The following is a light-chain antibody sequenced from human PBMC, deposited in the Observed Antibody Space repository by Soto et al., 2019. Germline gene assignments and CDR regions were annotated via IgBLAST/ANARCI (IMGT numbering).Light chain of an antibody. V-gene: IGKV3-20*01. Sequence: EIVLTQSPGTLSLSPGERATLSCRASQSVSSSYLAWYQQKPGQAPRLLIYGASSRATGIPDRFSGSGSGKDYTRSISRLEPEDFAVYYCQQYGSSPLTFGPGTKVDIK. CDR2: GAS. CDR3: QQYGSSPLT. J-gene: IGKJ3*01. CDR1: QSVSSSY.